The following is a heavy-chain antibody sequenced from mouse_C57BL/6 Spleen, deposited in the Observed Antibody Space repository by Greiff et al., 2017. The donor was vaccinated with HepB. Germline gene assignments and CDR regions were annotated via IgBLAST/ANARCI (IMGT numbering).Heavy chain of an antibody. V-gene: IGHV5-9-1*02. CDR2: ISSGGDYI. J-gene: IGHJ1*03. D-gene: IGHD1-1*01. Sequence: EVQGVESGEGLVKPGGSLKLSCAASGFTFSSYAMSWVRQTPEKRLEWVAYISSGGDYIYYADTVKGRFTISRDNARNTLYLQMSSLKSEDTAMYYCTRDGGLLGYWYFDVWGTGTTVTVSS. CDR1: GFTFSSYA. CDR3: TRDGGLLGYWYFDV.